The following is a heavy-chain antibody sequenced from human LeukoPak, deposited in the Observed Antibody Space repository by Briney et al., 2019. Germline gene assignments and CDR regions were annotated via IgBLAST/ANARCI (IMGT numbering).Heavy chain of an antibody. Sequence: GGSLRLSCTASGFTFGDYAMSWFRQAPGKGLEWVGFIRSKGYGGTTDYAASVNGRFTISMSDSKSIAYLQMNRLKTEDTAVYYCTTDPVGLWWPTENWGQGTLVTVSS. J-gene: IGHJ4*02. CDR1: GFTFGDYA. V-gene: IGHV3-49*03. CDR3: TTDPVGLWWPTEN. D-gene: IGHD2-21*01. CDR2: IRSKGYGGTT.